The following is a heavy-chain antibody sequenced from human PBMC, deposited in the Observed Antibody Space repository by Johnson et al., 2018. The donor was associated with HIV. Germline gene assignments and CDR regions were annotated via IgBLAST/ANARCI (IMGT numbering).Heavy chain of an antibody. CDR2: ISYTGGSI. D-gene: IGHD3-22*01. J-gene: IGHJ3*02. Sequence: QVQLVESGGGVVQPGRSLRLSCAASGFTFSSYGMHWVRQAPGKGLEWVAVISYTGGSIDYAGSVKGRFTVSRDNSKNTLYLQMNSRRAEDTAGYYCAISAEDYYDSSGYWDDAFDIWGQGTMVTVSS. CDR3: AISAEDYYDSSGYWDDAFDI. CDR1: GFTFSSYG. V-gene: IGHV3-30*19.